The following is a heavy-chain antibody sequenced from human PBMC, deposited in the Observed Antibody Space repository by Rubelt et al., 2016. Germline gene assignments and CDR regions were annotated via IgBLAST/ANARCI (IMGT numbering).Heavy chain of an antibody. Sequence: QLQLQESGPGLVKPSETLSLTCTVSGGSISSSSYYWGWIRQPPGKGLEWIGSIYYSGGTYYNPSLKSRVTISVDTSKNQFALKLSSVTAADTAVYYCARASLGVRGYQQNWFDPWGQGTLVTVSS. CDR1: GGSISSSSYY. V-gene: IGHV4-39*07. CDR2: IYYSGGT. D-gene: IGHD5-18*01. CDR3: ARASLGVRGYQQNWFDP. J-gene: IGHJ5*02.